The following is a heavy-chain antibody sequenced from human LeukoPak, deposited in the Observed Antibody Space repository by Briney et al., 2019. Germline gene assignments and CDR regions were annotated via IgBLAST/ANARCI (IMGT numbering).Heavy chain of an antibody. Sequence: SETRSLTCTVFGGSISGNYWSWIRQPPGKGLEWIGYIHDSGSTNYSPSLKSRVTISMDTSKNQFSLNLRSVTAADTAVYHCVRSNYYQPVAWAIDIWGQGTMVTVSS. J-gene: IGHJ3*02. CDR1: GGSISGNY. CDR2: IHDSGST. V-gene: IGHV4-59*01. D-gene: IGHD3-10*01. CDR3: VRSNYYQPVAWAIDI.